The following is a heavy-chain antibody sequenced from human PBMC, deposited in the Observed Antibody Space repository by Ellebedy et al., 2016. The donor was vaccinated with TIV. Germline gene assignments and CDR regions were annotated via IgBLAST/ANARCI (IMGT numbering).Heavy chain of an antibody. CDR3: ARGIIAASHYDMDV. D-gene: IGHD5-12*01. V-gene: IGHV1-46*01. J-gene: IGHJ6*02. CDR1: GYTFTNYY. Sequence: AASVKVSCKASGYTFTNYYMHWVRQAPAQGLEWMGMIDPSGGSTSYAQKFQGRVTMTRDTSTSTVYMELSSLRSEDPAVYYCARGIIAASHYDMDVWGQGTTVTVSS. CDR2: IDPSGGST.